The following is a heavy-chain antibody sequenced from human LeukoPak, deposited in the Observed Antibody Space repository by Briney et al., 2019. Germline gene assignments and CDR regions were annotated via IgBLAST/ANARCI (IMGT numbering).Heavy chain of an antibody. V-gene: IGHV3-30-3*01. Sequence: PGRSLRLSCAASGFTFSSYAMHWVRQAPGKGLEWVAVISYDGSNKYYADSVKGRFTISRDNSKNTLYLQMNSLRAEDTAVYYCARENCGGDCYGTWGQGTLVTVSS. CDR2: ISYDGSNK. J-gene: IGHJ5*02. CDR3: ARENCGGDCYGT. CDR1: GFTFSSYA. D-gene: IGHD2-21*02.